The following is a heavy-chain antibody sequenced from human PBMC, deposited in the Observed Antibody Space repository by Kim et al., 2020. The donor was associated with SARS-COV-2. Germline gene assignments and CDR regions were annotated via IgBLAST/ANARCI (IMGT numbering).Heavy chain of an antibody. J-gene: IGHJ4*02. V-gene: IGHV3-15*01. CDR2: IKSKTDVGTT. D-gene: IGHD3-10*01. Sequence: GGSLRLSCAASGFTFSNAWMSWVRQAPGKGLEWVGRIKSKTDVGTTDYAALVKGRFTIPREDSKNTLYLQMNSLKTEDTAEYYCTTVSGRGYFNYRGQGTLVTVSS. CDR3: TTVSGRGYFNY. CDR1: GFTFSNAW.